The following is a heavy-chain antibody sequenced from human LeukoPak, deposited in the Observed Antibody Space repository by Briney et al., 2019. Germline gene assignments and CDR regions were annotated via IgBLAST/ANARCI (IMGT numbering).Heavy chain of an antibody. V-gene: IGHV3-69-1*01. CDR2: ISGGTTI. D-gene: IGHD2-2*01. J-gene: IGHJ6*03. Sequence: PGGSLRLSCAVSGFTFSVYGMNWVRQAPGKGLEWLSHISGGTTIYYADSVKGRFTVSRDNVENSLFLQMNSLRVDDTAVYYCVRDFEVPAAAPDCYYFYYMDVWGTGTTVTVSS. CDR3: VRDFEVPAAAPDCYYFYYMDV. CDR1: GFTFSVYG.